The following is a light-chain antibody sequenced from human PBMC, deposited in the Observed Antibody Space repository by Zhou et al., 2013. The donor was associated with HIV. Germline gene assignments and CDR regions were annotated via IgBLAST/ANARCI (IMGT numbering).Light chain of an antibody. J-gene: IGKJ4*01. CDR1: QSVSSSD. Sequence: EIVLTQSPGILSLSPGERGTLSCRASQSVSSSDLAWYQQKPGQAPRLLIYGASNRAAGIPDRFSGSGSGTDFTLTISSLEPEDFAVYYCQQRIDWPLTFGGGTKVEIK. CDR2: GAS. CDR3: QQRIDWPLT. V-gene: IGKV3D-20*02.